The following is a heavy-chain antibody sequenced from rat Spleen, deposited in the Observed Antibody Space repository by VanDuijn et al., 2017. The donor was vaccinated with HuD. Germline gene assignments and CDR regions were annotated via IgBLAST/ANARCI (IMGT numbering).Heavy chain of an antibody. CDR1: GFTFNNYW. V-gene: IGHV5-31*01. J-gene: IGHJ2*01. D-gene: IGHD4-3*01. CDR2: ISTGGGNT. CDR3: ARHEVYNSGYGNFDY. Sequence: EVQLVESGGGLVQPGRSLILSCIASGFTFNNYWMTWIRQAPGKGLEWVASISTGGGNTYYRDSVKGRFTISRDNAKNTHYLQMDRLRSEDTATYYCARHEVYNSGYGNFDYWGQGVMVTVSS.